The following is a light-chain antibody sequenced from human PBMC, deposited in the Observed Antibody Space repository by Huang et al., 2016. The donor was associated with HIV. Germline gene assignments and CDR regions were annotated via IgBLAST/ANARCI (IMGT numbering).Light chain of an antibody. CDR3: MQPLQIPRT. V-gene: IGKV2-28*01. Sequence: DIVLTQSPLVLAAGQGEPASMSCTSSESLIHNTGYTYLEWYVQRPGQSPQLLMYLGSNRASGVPERFSGSGSGTYFTLKISRVEAEDVGIYFCMQPLQIPRTFGQGTKLEI. CDR2: LGS. J-gene: IGKJ2*01. CDR1: ESLIHNTGYTY.